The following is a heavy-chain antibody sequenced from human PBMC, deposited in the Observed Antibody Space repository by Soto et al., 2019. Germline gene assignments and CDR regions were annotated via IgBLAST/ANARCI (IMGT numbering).Heavy chain of an antibody. CDR3: AREKAYGDIDI. Sequence: QVQLQASCPGLVKPSETLSLTCPVSGGSVSSGSYYWSWIRQPPGTGLEWIGYIYYSGSTNYNPSLKSRVTISVDTPKNQCSLKLSSVTAADTSVYYCAREKAYGDIDIWGQGTMVTVSS. D-gene: IGHD4-17*01. V-gene: IGHV4-61*01. J-gene: IGHJ3*02. CDR2: IYYSGST. CDR1: GGSVSSGSYY.